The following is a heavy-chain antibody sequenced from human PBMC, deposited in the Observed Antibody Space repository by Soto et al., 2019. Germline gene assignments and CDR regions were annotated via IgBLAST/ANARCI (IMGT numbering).Heavy chain of an antibody. J-gene: IGHJ3*02. D-gene: IGHD3-22*01. Sequence: GGSLRLSCAASGFTFSSYSMNWVRQAPGKGLEWVSSISSSSSYIYYADSVKGRFTISRDNAKNSLYLQMNSLRAEDTAVYYCARDLGYYDSSGRRSALDIWGQGTMVTISS. V-gene: IGHV3-21*01. CDR3: ARDLGYYDSSGRRSALDI. CDR2: ISSSSSYI. CDR1: GFTFSSYS.